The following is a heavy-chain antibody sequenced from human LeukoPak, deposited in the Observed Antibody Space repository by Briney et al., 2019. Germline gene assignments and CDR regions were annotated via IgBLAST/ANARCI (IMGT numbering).Heavy chain of an antibody. CDR2: ISDIGSI. V-gene: IGHV4-59*08. CDR1: GGSISSYY. Sequence: SETLSLTCTVSGGSISSYYWSWIRQPPGKGLEWIAYISDIGSINYNPSLKSRVTISLDTSKNQFSLKFSSVTAADTAVYCCAGHHPRNTVDFWGQGTLVTVSS. J-gene: IGHJ4*02. CDR3: AGHHPRNTVDF. D-gene: IGHD2/OR15-2a*01.